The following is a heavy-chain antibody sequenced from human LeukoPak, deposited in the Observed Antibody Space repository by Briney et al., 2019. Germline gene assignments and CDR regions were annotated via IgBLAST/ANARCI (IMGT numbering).Heavy chain of an antibody. CDR2: ISSSSSYI. V-gene: IGHV3-21*04. CDR1: GFTFSSYS. D-gene: IGHD6-19*01. Sequence: GGSLRLSCAASGFTFSSYSMNWVRQAPGKGLEWVSSISSSSSYIYYADSVKGRFTISRDNAKNSLYLQMNSLRAEDTALYYCAKCNTRHAYSNGWYYFDYWGQGTLVTVSS. CDR3: AKCNTRHAYSNGWYYFDY. J-gene: IGHJ4*02.